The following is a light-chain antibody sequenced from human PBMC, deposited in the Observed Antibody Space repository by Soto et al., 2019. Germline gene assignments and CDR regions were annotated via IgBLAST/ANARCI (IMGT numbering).Light chain of an antibody. CDR2: RTS. Sequence: VFTQSPGTASFSPGERATLSRRASQSVSTNYLAWYQQKPGQAPRLLIYRTSTRATGIPDRFSGGGSGTDFTLTISRLAPEDFAVYYCQQYGTSPQTFGQGTKVDIK. CDR1: QSVSTNY. CDR3: QQYGTSPQT. V-gene: IGKV3-20*01. J-gene: IGKJ1*01.